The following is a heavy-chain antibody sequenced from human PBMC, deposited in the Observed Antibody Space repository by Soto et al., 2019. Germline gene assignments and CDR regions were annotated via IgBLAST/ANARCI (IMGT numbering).Heavy chain of an antibody. CDR1: GFTFSDYA. Sequence: VQLVESGGGVVQPGRSLRLSCAASGFTFSDYAMHWVRQAPGKGLEWVAVVSHDGRNTHYADSVKGRFTIARDSAKNTVSLEMTSLRAEDTAVYYCAKGGRQWLVTSDFNYWGQGALVTVSS. J-gene: IGHJ4*02. CDR3: AKGGRQWLVTSDFNY. CDR2: VSHDGRNT. V-gene: IGHV3-30*18. D-gene: IGHD6-19*01.